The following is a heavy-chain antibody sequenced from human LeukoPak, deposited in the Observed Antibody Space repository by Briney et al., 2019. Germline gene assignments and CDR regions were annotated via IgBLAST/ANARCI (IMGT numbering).Heavy chain of an antibody. J-gene: IGHJ6*03. D-gene: IGHD2-2*01. CDR3: AKRPPYTVVIPAANFGPMDV. CDR2: ISGSGGST. CDR1: GFTFSSYA. V-gene: IGHV3-23*01. Sequence: GGSLRLSCAASGFTFSSYAMSWVRQAPGKGLEWVSAISGSGGSTYYADSVKGRFTISRDNSKNTLYLQMNSLRAEDTAVYYWAKRPPYTVVIPAANFGPMDVWGKGTTVTVSS.